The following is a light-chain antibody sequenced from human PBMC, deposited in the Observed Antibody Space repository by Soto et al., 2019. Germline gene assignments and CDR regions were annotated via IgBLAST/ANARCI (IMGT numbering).Light chain of an antibody. CDR1: SSDVGGYNY. CDR2: DVS. Sequence: QSVLIQPASVSGSPGQSITISCTGTSSDVGGYNYVSWYQQHPGKAPKLMIYDVSNRPSGVSNRFSGSKSGNTASLTISGRQAEDEADYYCRSYTSSSTYVFGTGTKVTVL. V-gene: IGLV2-14*01. J-gene: IGLJ1*01. CDR3: RSYTSSSTYV.